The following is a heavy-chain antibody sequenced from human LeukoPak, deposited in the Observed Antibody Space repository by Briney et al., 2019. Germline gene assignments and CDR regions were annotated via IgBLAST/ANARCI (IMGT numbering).Heavy chain of an antibody. Sequence: SETLSLTCTVSGASFSSSTYYWGWIRQPPGKGLEWIGRIYYSGRTYYNPSLKSRVTMSVDTSKNQFSLKLSSVTAADTAVYYCARHAGGISATGTRPFDYWGQGTLVTVSS. CDR1: GASFSSSTYY. D-gene: IGHD6-13*01. J-gene: IGHJ4*02. CDR3: ARHAGGISATGTRPFDY. CDR2: IYYSGRT. V-gene: IGHV4-39*01.